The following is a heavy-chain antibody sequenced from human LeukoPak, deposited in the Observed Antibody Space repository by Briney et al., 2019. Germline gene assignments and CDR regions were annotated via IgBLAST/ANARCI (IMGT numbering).Heavy chain of an antibody. D-gene: IGHD3-22*01. J-gene: IGHJ4*02. V-gene: IGHV3-74*01. CDR2: ISSDGSVI. CDR3: ARIPRMADYYDSSGSDY. Sequence: PGGSLRLSCAASGVPFSAYWMPWVRQVPGKGLAWVSHISSDGSVIVYADSVKGRFTISRDNAKNTLYLQMNSLRLDDTAVYYCARIPRMADYYDSSGSDYWGQGTLVTVSS. CDR1: GVPFSAYW.